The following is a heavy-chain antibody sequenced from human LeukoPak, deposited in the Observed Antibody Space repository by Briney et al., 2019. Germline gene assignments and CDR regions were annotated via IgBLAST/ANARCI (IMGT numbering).Heavy chain of an antibody. Sequence: SETLSLTCTVSGGSISSGDYYWSWIRQPPGKGLEWIGYIYYSGSTYYNPSLKSRVTISVDTSRNQFSLKLSSVTAADTAVYYCARARYDFWSSYYYYFDYWGQGTLVTVSS. CDR1: GGSISSGDYY. V-gene: IGHV4-30-4*01. D-gene: IGHD3-3*01. CDR2: IYYSGST. CDR3: ARARYDFWSSYYYYFDY. J-gene: IGHJ4*02.